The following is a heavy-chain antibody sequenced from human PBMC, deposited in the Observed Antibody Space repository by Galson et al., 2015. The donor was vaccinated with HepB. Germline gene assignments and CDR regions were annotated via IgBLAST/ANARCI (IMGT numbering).Heavy chain of an antibody. Sequence: ALVKPTQTLTLTCTFSGFSLTTSGMCVSWIRQPPGKALEWLARIDWDDDKYYSPSLKTRLTISKDTSKNQVVLIMTNMDPVDTATYYCARMDTTMVTFDYWSQGTLVTVSS. D-gene: IGHD5-18*01. J-gene: IGHJ4*02. CDR3: ARMDTTMVTFDY. CDR2: IDWDDDK. V-gene: IGHV2-70*11. CDR1: GFSLTTSGMC.